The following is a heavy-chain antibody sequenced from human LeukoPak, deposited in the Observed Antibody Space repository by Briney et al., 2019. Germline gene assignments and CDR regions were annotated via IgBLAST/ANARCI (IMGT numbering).Heavy chain of an antibody. CDR3: ARGGYYGSGNDFRFDP. J-gene: IGHJ5*02. D-gene: IGHD3-10*01. CDR2: IYYSGST. Sequence: SETLSLTCTVSGGSISNSSSYWGWIRQPPGKGLEWIGSIYYSGSTYYNPSLKSRVTISVDTSKNQFSLKLSSVTAADTAIYYCARGGYYGSGNDFRFDPWGQGTLVTVSS. V-gene: IGHV4-39*07. CDR1: GGSISNSSSY.